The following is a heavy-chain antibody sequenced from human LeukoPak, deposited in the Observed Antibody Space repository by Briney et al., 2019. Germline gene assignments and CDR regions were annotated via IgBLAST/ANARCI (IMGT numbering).Heavy chain of an antibody. CDR1: GYTFTSYG. J-gene: IGHJ5*02. CDR2: ISAYNGNT. D-gene: IGHD6-19*01. CDR3: ARDLASSGWYPFDP. V-gene: IGHV1-18*01. Sequence: ASVKVSCKASGYTFTSYGISWVRQAPGQGLEWMGWISAYNGNTNYAQKLQGRVIMTTDTSTSIAYMELRSLRSDDTAVYYCARDLASSGWYPFDPWGQGTLVTVSS.